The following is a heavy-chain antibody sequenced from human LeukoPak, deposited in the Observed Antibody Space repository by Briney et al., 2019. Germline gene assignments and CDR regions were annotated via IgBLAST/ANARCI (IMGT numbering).Heavy chain of an antibody. V-gene: IGHV4-39*07. CDR3: ARVDYGDYSKDFDY. D-gene: IGHD4-17*01. Sequence: SETLSLTCTVSGGSISSSSYYWSWIRQPPGKGLEWIGEITHSGSTNYNPSLKSRVTMSVDTSKNQFSLKVNSMTAADTAVYYCARVDYGDYSKDFDYWGQGTLVTVSS. CDR2: ITHSGST. J-gene: IGHJ4*02. CDR1: GGSISSSSYY.